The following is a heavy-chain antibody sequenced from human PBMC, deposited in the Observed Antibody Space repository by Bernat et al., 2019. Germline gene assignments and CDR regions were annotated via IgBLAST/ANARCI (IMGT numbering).Heavy chain of an antibody. J-gene: IGHJ4*02. D-gene: IGHD6-13*01. CDR3: AKSGYSSSWRFDY. CDR2: ISGSGGST. CDR1: GFTFSSYA. Sequence: EVQLLESGGGLVQPGGSLRLSCAASGFTFSSYAMSWVRQAPGKGLEWVSTISGSGGSTYYADSVKGRFTISRDSSKNTLYLQMNSLRAEDTAVYYCAKSGYSSSWRFDYWGQRTLVTVSS. V-gene: IGHV3-23*01.